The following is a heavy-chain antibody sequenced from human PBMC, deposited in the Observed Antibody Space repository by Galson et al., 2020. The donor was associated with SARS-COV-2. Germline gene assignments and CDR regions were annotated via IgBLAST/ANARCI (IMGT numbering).Heavy chain of an antibody. Sequence: ASVKVSCKASGYTFTSYDINWVCQATGQGLEWMGWLNPNSGNTGYAQKFQGRVTMTRNTSISTAYMELSSLRSEDTAVYYCARAKTFRMIVVVITTRGYYFDYWGQGTLVTVSS. V-gene: IGHV1-8*01. CDR2: LNPNSGNT. D-gene: IGHD3-22*01. J-gene: IGHJ4*02. CDR1: GYTFTSYD. CDR3: ARAKTFRMIVVVITTRGYYFDY.